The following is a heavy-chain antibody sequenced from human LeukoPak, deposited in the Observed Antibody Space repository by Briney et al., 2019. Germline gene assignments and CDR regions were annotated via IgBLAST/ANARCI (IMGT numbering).Heavy chain of an antibody. CDR3: ARDLERYYDLEGRSGY. V-gene: IGHV1-18*01. CDR2: VSPFSHET. J-gene: IGHJ4*02. Sequence: GASVKVSCKASGYTFISYGIGWVRQAPGQGLEWMGWVSPFSHETNYVEKIQGRVTMTTDTLATTAYMELRSLRSDDTAVYYCARDLERYYDLEGRSGYWGQGTLVTVSS. CDR1: GYTFISYG. D-gene: IGHD3-3*01.